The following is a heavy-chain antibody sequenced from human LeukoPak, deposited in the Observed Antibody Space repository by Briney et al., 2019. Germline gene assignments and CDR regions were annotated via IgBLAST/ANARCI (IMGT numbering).Heavy chain of an antibody. V-gene: IGHV4-34*01. Sequence: SETLSLTCAVYGGSFSGYYWSWIRQPPGKGLEWIGEINHSGSTNYNPSPKSRVTISVDTSKNQFSLKLSSVTAADTAVYYCARGIAGGSGSYVWFDPWGQGTLVTVSS. D-gene: IGHD3-10*01. J-gene: IGHJ5*02. CDR1: GGSFSGYY. CDR3: ARGIAGGSGSYVWFDP. CDR2: INHSGST.